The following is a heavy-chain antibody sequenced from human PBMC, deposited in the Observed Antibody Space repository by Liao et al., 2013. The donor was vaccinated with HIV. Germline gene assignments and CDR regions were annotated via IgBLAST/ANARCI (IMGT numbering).Heavy chain of an antibody. Sequence: QVQLQESGPGLVKPSETLPLTCTVSGGSISSSSYYWGWIRQPPGKGLEWIGSIYYSGSTYYNPSLKSRVTISVDTSKNQFSLKLSSVTAADTAVYYCARADHFWSGYLDYWGQGTLVTVSS. D-gene: IGHD3-3*01. J-gene: IGHJ4*02. CDR1: GGSISSSSYY. V-gene: IGHV4-39*07. CDR2: IYYSGST. CDR3: ARADHFWSGYLDY.